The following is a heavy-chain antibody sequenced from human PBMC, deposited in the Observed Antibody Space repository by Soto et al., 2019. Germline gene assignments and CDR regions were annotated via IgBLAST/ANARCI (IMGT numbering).Heavy chain of an antibody. D-gene: IGHD3-10*01. V-gene: IGHV4-4*07. CDR1: GGSINGYW. CDR3: ARDIGSYAYGEGY. Sequence: SDTLSLNCGVSGGSINGYWWSWIRQPAGKGLEWIGRVYSSGTTDYNPSLNSRATLSVETSKNQFSLKLSSVTAADTAVYYCARDIGSYAYGEGYWGQGIQVTVSS. CDR2: VYSSGTT. J-gene: IGHJ4*02.